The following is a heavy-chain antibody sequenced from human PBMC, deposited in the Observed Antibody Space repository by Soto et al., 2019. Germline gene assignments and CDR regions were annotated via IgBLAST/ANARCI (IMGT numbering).Heavy chain of an antibody. D-gene: IGHD2-21*01. CDR3: ARSRKSGDHSLGLDY. V-gene: IGHV4-34*01. CDR2: IDHRGNT. Sequence: SETLSLTCAVYGGSFSGLSWNWIRQSPGKTLEWIGEIDHRGNTNYNPSLRRRVTLSVDASKNQFSLNVGSVTAADAANYYCARSRKSGDHSLGLDYWGRGTQVTVSS. CDR1: GGSFSGLS. J-gene: IGHJ4*02.